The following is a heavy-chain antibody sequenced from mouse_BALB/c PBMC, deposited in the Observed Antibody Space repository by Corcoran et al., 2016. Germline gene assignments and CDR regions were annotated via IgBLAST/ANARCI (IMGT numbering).Heavy chain of an antibody. CDR2: IDPANGNT. CDR3: ARSTMITFDY. Sequence: EVQLQQSGAELVKPGASVKLSCTASGFNIKDTYMHWVKQRPGQGLEWIGRIDPANGNTKYDPKFQGKATITADTSSNTAYLQLSSLTSEDTAVYYCARSTMITFDYWGQGTTLTVSS. J-gene: IGHJ2*01. V-gene: IGHV14-3*02. D-gene: IGHD2-4*01. CDR1: GFNIKDTY.